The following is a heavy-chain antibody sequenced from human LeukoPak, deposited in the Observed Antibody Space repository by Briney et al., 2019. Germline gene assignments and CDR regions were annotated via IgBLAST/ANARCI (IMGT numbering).Heavy chain of an antibody. J-gene: IGHJ6*02. CDR3: AKGAPASNYYYYGMDV. D-gene: IGHD2-2*01. Sequence: GGSLRLSCAASGFTFSSYAMHWVRQAPGKGLEWVAGISYDGSNKYYADSVKGRFTISRDNSKNTLYLQMNSLRAEDTAVYYCAKGAPASNYYYYGMDVWGQGTTVTVSS. CDR1: GFTFSSYA. CDR2: ISYDGSNK. V-gene: IGHV3-30*04.